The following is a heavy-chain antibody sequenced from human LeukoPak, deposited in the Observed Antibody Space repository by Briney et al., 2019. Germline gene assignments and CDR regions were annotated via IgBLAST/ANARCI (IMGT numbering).Heavy chain of an antibody. CDR1: GFTFSSYW. Sequence: PGGSLRLSCAASGFTFSSYWMSWVRQAPGKGLEWVANIKQDGSEKYYVDSVKGRFTISRDNAKNSLYLQMNSLRAEDTAVYCCARAVLRYFDWLSPLNYFDYWGQGTLVTVSS. J-gene: IGHJ4*02. V-gene: IGHV3-7*01. CDR3: ARAVLRYFDWLSPLNYFDY. D-gene: IGHD3-9*01. CDR2: IKQDGSEK.